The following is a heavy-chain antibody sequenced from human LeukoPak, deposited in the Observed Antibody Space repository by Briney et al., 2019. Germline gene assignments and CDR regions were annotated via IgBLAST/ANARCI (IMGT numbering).Heavy chain of an antibody. CDR3: AKVSSGSWHYFDY. J-gene: IGHJ4*02. Sequence: GGSLRLSCAASGFPFSYYAMSWVRQAPGRGLEWVSGMSGSGGGPFYADSVKGRFTISRDNSENTLYLQMNSLRAEDTAVYYCAKVSSGSWHYFDYWGQGTLVTVSS. CDR2: MSGSGGGP. V-gene: IGHV3-23*01. D-gene: IGHD6-13*01. CDR1: GFPFSYYA.